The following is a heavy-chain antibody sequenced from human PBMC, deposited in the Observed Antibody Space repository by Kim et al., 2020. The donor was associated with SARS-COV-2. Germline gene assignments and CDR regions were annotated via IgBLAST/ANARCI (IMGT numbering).Heavy chain of an antibody. Sequence: NTGYAQKFQGRVTMTRNTSISTAYMELSSLRSEDTAVYYCARGTVTGPDYWGQGTLVTVSS. CDR3: ARGTVTGPDY. CDR2: NT. D-gene: IGHD4-17*01. V-gene: IGHV1-8*01. J-gene: IGHJ4*02.